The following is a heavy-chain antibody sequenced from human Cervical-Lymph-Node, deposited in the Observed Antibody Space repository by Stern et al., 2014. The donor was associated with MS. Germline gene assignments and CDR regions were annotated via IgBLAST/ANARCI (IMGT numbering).Heavy chain of an antibody. V-gene: IGHV2-5*02. Sequence: QVTLKESGPTLVKPTQTLTLTCTFSGFSLSTHGVGVGWIRQPPGTALEWLALVFWDDDKRYSPSLKSRLTITRDTSENQVVLTVTNVDPVDTATYYCVHNRGVGASADYWGQGTLVTVSS. CDR2: VFWDDDK. J-gene: IGHJ4*02. CDR3: VHNRGVGASADY. CDR1: GFSLSTHGVG. D-gene: IGHD1-26*01.